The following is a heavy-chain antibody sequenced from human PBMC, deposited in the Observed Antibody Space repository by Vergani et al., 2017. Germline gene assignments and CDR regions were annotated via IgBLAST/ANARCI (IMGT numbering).Heavy chain of an antibody. Sequence: QVQVLQSVAEVKKSGASVKVSCKTSGYTFSNYYMHWVRQAPGQGLEWMGIINPSGGHTNYAQKFQGRVTMTRDTSTRTVYMELSSLRSEDTAIYYCARGDYGILTGYRYWGQGTLVTVSA. CDR1: GYTFSNYY. CDR2: INPSGGHT. J-gene: IGHJ4*02. V-gene: IGHV1-46*03. CDR3: ARGDYGILTGYRY. D-gene: IGHD3-9*01.